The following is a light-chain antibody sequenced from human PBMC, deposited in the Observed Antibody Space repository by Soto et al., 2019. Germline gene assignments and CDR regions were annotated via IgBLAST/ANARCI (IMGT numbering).Light chain of an antibody. V-gene: IGKV1-5*01. CDR3: QQYKTWYT. CDR2: DAS. J-gene: IGKJ2*01. Sequence: DIQMTQSPSTLSASVGDRVTITCRASQSISSWLAWYQQKPGKAPKLLIYDASSLESGVPSRFSGSGSGTEFTLTISSLQPDDFATYYCQQYKTWYTFGQGTKLEIQ. CDR1: QSISSW.